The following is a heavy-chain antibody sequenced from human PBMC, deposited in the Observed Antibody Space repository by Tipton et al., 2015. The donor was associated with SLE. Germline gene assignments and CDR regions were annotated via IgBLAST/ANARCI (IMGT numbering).Heavy chain of an antibody. Sequence: PGLVKPSETLSLTCTVSGGSITNYYWNWIRQPAGKGLEWIGRIHTSGNTNYNPSLKSRVTMSVDTSKNQFSLKLSSVTAADTAVYYCAAEAGVAVAGDYYYYGLGFWGQGTTVTVSS. CDR1: GGSITNYY. J-gene: IGHJ6*02. CDR2: IHTSGNT. V-gene: IGHV4-4*07. D-gene: IGHD6-19*01. CDR3: AAEAGVAVAGDYYYYGLGF.